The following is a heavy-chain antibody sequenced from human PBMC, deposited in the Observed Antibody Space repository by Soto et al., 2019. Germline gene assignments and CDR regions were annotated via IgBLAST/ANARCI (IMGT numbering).Heavy chain of an antibody. D-gene: IGHD1-7*01. CDR2: ISAYNGNT. Sequence: GASVKVSFKASGYTFRSYGVSWVRQAPGQGLEWMGWISAYNGNTNYAQKFQGRVTMTRDTSTSTAYMELRSLRSDDTAMYYCATTPRGNFRPNDALDIWGQGTMVTVSS. CDR3: ATTPRGNFRPNDALDI. J-gene: IGHJ3*02. CDR1: GYTFRSYG. V-gene: IGHV1-18*04.